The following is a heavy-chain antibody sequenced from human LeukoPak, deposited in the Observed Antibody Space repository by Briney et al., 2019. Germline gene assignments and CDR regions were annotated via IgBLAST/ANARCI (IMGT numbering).Heavy chain of an antibody. D-gene: IGHD2-2*02. CDR1: GFTFSSYG. CDR2: IRYDGSNK. CDR3: ANQGYCSSTSCYTYYYMDV. V-gene: IGHV3-30*02. J-gene: IGHJ6*03. Sequence: VQPGRSLRLSCAASGFTFSSYGMHWVRQAPGKGLEWVAFIRYDGSNKYYADSVKGRFTISRDNSKNTLYLQMNSLRAEDTAVYYCANQGYCSSTSCYTYYYMDVWGKGTTVTVSS.